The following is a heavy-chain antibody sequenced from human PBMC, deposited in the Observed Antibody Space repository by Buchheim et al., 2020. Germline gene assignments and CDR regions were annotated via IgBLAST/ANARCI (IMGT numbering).Heavy chain of an antibody. V-gene: IGHV1-2*02. Sequence: QVQLVQSGAEVKKPGASVKVSCEASGYTFTGYYMHWVRQAPGQGLEWMGWINPNSGGTSYAQKFQGRVTMTRDTSISTAYMELSRLRSDDTAVYYCARDKFSGIAVGAFDYWGQGTL. CDR3: ARDKFSGIAVGAFDY. CDR2: INPNSGGT. D-gene: IGHD6-19*01. CDR1: GYTFTGYY. J-gene: IGHJ4*02.